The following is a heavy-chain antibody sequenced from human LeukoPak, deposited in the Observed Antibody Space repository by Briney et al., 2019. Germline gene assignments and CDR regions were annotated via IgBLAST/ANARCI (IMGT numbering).Heavy chain of an antibody. CDR2: IGSAGDT. D-gene: IGHD6-13*01. J-gene: IGHJ6*02. CDR3: ARAGSSWYGYYYYGMDV. CDR1: GFTFSSYG. V-gene: IGHV3-13*01. Sequence: PGGSLRLSCAASGFTFSSYGMHWVRQATGKGLEWVSAIGSAGDTYYPGSVKGRFTISRENAKNSLYLQMNSLRAGDTAVYYCARAGSSWYGYYYYGMDVWGQGTTVTVSS.